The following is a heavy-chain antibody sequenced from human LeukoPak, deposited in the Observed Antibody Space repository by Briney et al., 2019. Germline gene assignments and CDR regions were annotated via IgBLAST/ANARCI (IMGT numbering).Heavy chain of an antibody. Sequence: GESLKISCKASGYSFTSYWIGWVRQMPGRGLEWMGIIYPGDSDTRYSPSFQGQVTISADKSISTAYLQWSSLKASDTAMYYCASRVSQYYFDYWGQGTLVTVSS. CDR1: GYSFTSYW. CDR2: IYPGDSDT. V-gene: IGHV5-51*01. CDR3: ASRVSQYYFDY. J-gene: IGHJ4*02.